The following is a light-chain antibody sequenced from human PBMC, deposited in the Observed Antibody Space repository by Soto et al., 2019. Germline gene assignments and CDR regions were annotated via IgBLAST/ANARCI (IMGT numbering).Light chain of an antibody. CDR3: TSYTTSATYV. CDR2: DVI. Sequence: QSVLTQPASVSGSPGQSITISRTGTSSDVGRYNYVSWYQQHPGKAPTLIIYDVINRPSGVSHRFSASKSGNTASLTISGLQAEDEADYYCTSYTTSATYVIGTGTKVTVL. CDR1: SSDVGRYNY. J-gene: IGLJ1*01. V-gene: IGLV2-14*03.